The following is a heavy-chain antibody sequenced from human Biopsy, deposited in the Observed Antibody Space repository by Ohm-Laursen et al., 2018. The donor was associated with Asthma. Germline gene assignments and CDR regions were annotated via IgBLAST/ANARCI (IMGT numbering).Heavy chain of an antibody. CDR1: GFTFSNYG. CDR2: ISFDGSNK. V-gene: IGHV3-30*18. J-gene: IGHJ4*02. D-gene: IGHD1-26*01. Sequence: SLRLSCAASGFTFSNYGMHWVRQAPGKGLDWVAVISFDGSNKNYTDSVKGRFTISRDNSRNTLHLQMNSLRADDTAVYYCAKDVFPGWELRRGPDYWGQGTLVTVSS. CDR3: AKDVFPGWELRRGPDY.